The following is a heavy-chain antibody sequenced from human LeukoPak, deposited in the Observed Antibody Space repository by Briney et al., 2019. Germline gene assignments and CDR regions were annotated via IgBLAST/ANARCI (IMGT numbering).Heavy chain of an antibody. Sequence: SDTLSLTCTFSGGFMRHSYLTWVRQPAGKALEWSGRMYVSGSTNYNPSLRSRGSMSIDSSNNQYSLRLGSVTAADTAVYYCARENYYDSSGYCEGMDVWGQGTTVTVS. J-gene: IGHJ6*02. CDR2: MYVSGST. V-gene: IGHV4-4*07. CDR3: ARENYYDSSGYCEGMDV. D-gene: IGHD3-22*01. CDR1: GGFMRHSY.